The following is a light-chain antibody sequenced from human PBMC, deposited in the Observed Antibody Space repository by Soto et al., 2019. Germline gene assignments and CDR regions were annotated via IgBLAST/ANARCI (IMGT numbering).Light chain of an antibody. J-gene: IGLJ3*02. CDR3: CSYAGSSTWV. CDR1: SSDVGSYNL. V-gene: IGLV2-23*01. CDR2: EGS. Sequence: QSALTQPASVSGSPGQSITISCTGTSSDVGSYNLVSWYQQHPGKAPKLIIYEGSKRPSGVSNRFSGSKSGNMDSLTISGLQAEDEADYYCCSYAGSSTWVFGGGTKLTVL.